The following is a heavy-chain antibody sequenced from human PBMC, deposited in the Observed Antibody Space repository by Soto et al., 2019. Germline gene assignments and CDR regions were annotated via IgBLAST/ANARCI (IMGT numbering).Heavy chain of an antibody. D-gene: IGHD3-9*01. Sequence: ETRSLTCAFSGCSITSGYYRGWIRQPPGKGREWIGSIYHSGSTYYNPSLKSRVTISVDTSKNQFSLKLSSVTAADTAVYYCVSYFDWLTDYNYYGMDVLCQCTSVT. J-gene: IGHJ6*02. CDR1: GCSITSGYY. CDR2: IYHSGST. CDR3: VSYFDWLTDYNYYGMDV. V-gene: IGHV4-38-2*01.